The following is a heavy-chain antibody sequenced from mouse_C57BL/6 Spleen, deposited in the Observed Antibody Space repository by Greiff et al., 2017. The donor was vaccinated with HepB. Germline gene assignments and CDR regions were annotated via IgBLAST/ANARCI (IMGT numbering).Heavy chain of an antibody. D-gene: IGHD2-1*01. Sequence: QVHVKQSGPELVKPGASVKISCKASGYAFSSSWMNWVKQRPGKGLEWIGRIYPGDGDTNYNGKFKGKATLTADKSSSTAYMQLSSLTSEDSAVYFCARLNGNYPVAYWGQGTLVTVSA. CDR2: IYPGDGDT. J-gene: IGHJ3*01. CDR3: ARLNGNYPVAY. CDR1: GYAFSSSW. V-gene: IGHV1-82*01.